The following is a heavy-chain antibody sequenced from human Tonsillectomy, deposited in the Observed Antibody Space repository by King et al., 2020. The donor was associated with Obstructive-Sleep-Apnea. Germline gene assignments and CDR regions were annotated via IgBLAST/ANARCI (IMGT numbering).Heavy chain of an antibody. CDR3: TKDRGGSYYLWDH. CDR1: GFTFSNYA. J-gene: IGHJ4*02. CDR2: ISASGGTT. V-gene: IGHV3-23*04. Sequence: VQLVESGGDLVQPEGSPRLSCAASGFTFSNYAMSWVRQAPGKGLEWVSSISASGGTTYYADPVKGRFTISRDNSKNTLYLQMDGLRADDTAIFYCTKDRGGSYYLWDHWGQGTLVTVSS. D-gene: IGHD1-26*01.